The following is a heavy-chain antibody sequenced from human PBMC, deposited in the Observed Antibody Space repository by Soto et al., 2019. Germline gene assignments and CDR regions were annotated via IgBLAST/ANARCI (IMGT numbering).Heavy chain of an antibody. Sequence: VQLEESGPGLVKPSETLSLTCTVSGGSISSYYWSWIRQPPGKGLEWIGYLYYSGSTNYNPSLKSRVTISVDTSKNQFSLKLSSVTAADTAVYYCARGDPLLWFGEKVYYGMDVWGQGTTVTVSS. J-gene: IGHJ6*02. V-gene: IGHV4-59*01. CDR3: ARGDPLLWFGEKVYYGMDV. CDR2: LYYSGST. D-gene: IGHD3-10*01. CDR1: GGSISSYY.